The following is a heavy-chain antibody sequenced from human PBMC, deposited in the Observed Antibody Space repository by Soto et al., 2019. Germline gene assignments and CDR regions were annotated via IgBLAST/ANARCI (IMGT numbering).Heavy chain of an antibody. CDR3: ARGLRITIFGVVIMSLLGSGMDV. CDR2: INPNSGGT. CDR1: GYTFTGYY. D-gene: IGHD3-3*01. Sequence: GASVKVSCKASGYTFTGYYMHWVRQAPGQGLEWMGWINPNSGGTNYAQKFQGWVTMTRDTSISTAYMELSRLRSDDTAVYYCARGLRITIFGVVIMSLLGSGMDVWGQGTTVTVSS. V-gene: IGHV1-2*04. J-gene: IGHJ6*02.